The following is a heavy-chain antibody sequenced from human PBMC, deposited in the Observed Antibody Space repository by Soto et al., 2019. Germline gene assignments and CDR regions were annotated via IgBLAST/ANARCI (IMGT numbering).Heavy chain of an antibody. J-gene: IGHJ4*02. CDR2: IIPIFGTA. CDR3: ARGFVGTYYYDSSGYSHFDY. Sequence: GASVKVSCKASGGTFSSYAISWVRQAPGQGLEWMGGIIPIFGTANYAQKFQGRVTITADESTSTAYMELSSLRSEDTAVYYCARGFVGTYYYDSSGYSHFDYWGQGTLVTVSS. V-gene: IGHV1-69*13. D-gene: IGHD3-22*01. CDR1: GGTFSSYA.